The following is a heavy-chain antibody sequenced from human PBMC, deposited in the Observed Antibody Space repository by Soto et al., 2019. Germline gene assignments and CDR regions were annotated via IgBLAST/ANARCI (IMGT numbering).Heavy chain of an antibody. Sequence: ASVKVSCKASGYTFTSYGISWVRQAPGQGLEWMGWISAYNGNTNYAQKLQGRVTMTTDTSTSTAYMELRSLRSDDTAVYYCAREESIAVAGDAFDIWGQGTMVTVSS. J-gene: IGHJ3*02. V-gene: IGHV1-18*01. D-gene: IGHD6-19*01. CDR2: ISAYNGNT. CDR1: GYTFTSYG. CDR3: AREESIAVAGDAFDI.